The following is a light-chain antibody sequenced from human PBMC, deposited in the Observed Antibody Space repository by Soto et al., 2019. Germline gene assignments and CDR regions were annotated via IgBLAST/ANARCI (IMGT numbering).Light chain of an antibody. CDR2: EVT. J-gene: IGLJ3*02. V-gene: IGLV2-14*01. CDR3: SAYTTSSTLWV. CDR1: SSDLGDYNY. Sequence: QSALTQPASVSGSPGQSITISCTGSSSDLGDYNYVSWYQLHPGKAPKLMIYEVTNRPSGVSDRFSGSKSGTTASLTISGLQAEDEADYYCSAYTTSSTLWVFGGGTKVTVL.